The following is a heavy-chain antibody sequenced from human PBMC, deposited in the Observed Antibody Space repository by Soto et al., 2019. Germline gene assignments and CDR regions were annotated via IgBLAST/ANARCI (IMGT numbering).Heavy chain of an antibody. V-gene: IGHV4-39*02. Sequence: SETLSLTCTVSGDSIISSEFYWGWVRQPPGKGREWIGSIFYLGSSYYNPSLKSRVTMSVDTSKNHFSLRLRSVTAADTALYFCALYLLALRKHNWLAPWGQGSMVTRS. D-gene: IGHD1-20*01. CDR3: ALYLLALRKHNWLAP. J-gene: IGHJ5*02. CDR2: IFYLGSS. CDR1: GDSIISSEFY.